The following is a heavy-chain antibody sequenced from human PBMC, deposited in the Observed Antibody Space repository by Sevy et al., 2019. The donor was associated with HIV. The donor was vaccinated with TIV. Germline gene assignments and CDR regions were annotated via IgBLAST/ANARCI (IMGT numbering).Heavy chain of an antibody. CDR2: ISYDGSNK. Sequence: GGSLRLSCAASGFTFSSYAMHWVRQAPGKGLEWVAVISYDGSNKYYADSVKGRFTISRDNSKNTLYLQMNSLRAEDTAVYYCARDSPYGDYVGTFDYWGQGTLVTVCS. CDR3: ARDSPYGDYVGTFDY. J-gene: IGHJ4*02. D-gene: IGHD4-17*01. CDR1: GFTFSSYA. V-gene: IGHV3-30-3*01.